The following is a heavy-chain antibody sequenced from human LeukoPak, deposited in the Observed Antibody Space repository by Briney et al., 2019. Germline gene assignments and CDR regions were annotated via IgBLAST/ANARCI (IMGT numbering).Heavy chain of an antibody. V-gene: IGHV1-69*04. D-gene: IGHD2-2*01. CDR1: GGTFSSYA. CDR3: ARDPVPGYCSSTSCYVFDY. Sequence: SVKVSCKASGGTFSSYAISWVRQAPGQGLAWMGRIIPILCIANYAQKFQGRVTITADKSTSTAYMELSSLRSEDTAVYYCARDPVPGYCSSTSCYVFDYWGQGTLVTVSS. CDR2: IIPILCIA. J-gene: IGHJ4*02.